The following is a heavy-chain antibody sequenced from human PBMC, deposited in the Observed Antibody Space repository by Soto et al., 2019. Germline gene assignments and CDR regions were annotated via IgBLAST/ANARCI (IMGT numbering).Heavy chain of an antibody. CDR1: GYTFTGYY. CDR3: ARVGPGPRNYGSGSYKGNWFDP. CDR2: INPNSGGT. D-gene: IGHD3-10*01. Sequence: GASVKVSCKASGYTFTGYYMHWVRQAPGQGLEWMGWINPNSGGTNYAQKIQGWVTMTRDTSISTAYMELSRLRSDDTAVYYCARVGPGPRNYGSGSYKGNWFDPWGQGTLVTVSS. J-gene: IGHJ5*02. V-gene: IGHV1-2*04.